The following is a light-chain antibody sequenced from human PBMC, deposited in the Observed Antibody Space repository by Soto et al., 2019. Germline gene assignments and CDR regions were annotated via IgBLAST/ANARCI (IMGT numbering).Light chain of an antibody. Sequence: SLTVSPGGTVTLTCGSSTGAVTNGHYPYWYQHKPGQSPRLLIYGGSARATGIPARFSGGGSGAEYTLTISSLQSEDFAVYYCQQYDKWPRMFGQGTKVDIK. V-gene: IGKV3-15*01. CDR2: GGS. CDR1: TGAVTN. CDR3: QQYDKWPRM. J-gene: IGKJ1*01.